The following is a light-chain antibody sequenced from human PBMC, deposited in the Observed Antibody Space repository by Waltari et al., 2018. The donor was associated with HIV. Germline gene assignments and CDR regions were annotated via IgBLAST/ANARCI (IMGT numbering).Light chain of an antibody. Sequence: QSALTQPRSVSGSPGQSVTISCTGTSSDVGAYNYVSWYQQHPGKAPKLMIYDVNKRPSGVPDRVSGSKSGNTASLTISGLQAEDEADYCCCSYAGSYTYVFGTGTKVTVL. J-gene: IGLJ1*01. CDR3: CSYAGSYTYV. CDR1: SSDVGAYNY. V-gene: IGLV2-11*01. CDR2: DVN.